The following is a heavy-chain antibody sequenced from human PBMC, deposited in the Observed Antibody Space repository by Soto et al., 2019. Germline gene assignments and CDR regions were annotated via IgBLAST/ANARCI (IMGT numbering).Heavy chain of an antibody. CDR3: ARLGPYGSETYSFRYNWFDP. CDR2: ISYDGSNK. J-gene: IGHJ5*02. CDR1: GFTFSSYA. V-gene: IGHV3-30-3*01. D-gene: IGHD3-10*01. Sequence: QPGGSLRLSCAASGFTFSSYAMHWVRQAPGKGLEWVAVISYDGSNKYYADSVKGRFTISRDNSKNTLYLQMNSLRAEDTAIYYCARLGPYGSETYSFRYNWFDPWGQGTLVTVSS.